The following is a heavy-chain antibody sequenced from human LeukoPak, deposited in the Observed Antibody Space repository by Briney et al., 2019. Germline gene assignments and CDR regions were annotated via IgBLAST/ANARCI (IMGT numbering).Heavy chain of an antibody. J-gene: IGHJ6*03. CDR1: GYTFTSYD. CDR2: MNPNSGNT. V-gene: IGHV1-8*01. D-gene: IGHD6-13*01. CDR3: ARGAYSSSFYCYYMDV. Sequence: ASVKVSCKASGYTFTSYDINWVRQATGQGLEWMGWMNPNSGNTGYAQKFQGRVTMTRNTSISTAYMELSSLRSEDTAVYYCARGAYSSSFYCYYMDVWGKGTTVTVSS.